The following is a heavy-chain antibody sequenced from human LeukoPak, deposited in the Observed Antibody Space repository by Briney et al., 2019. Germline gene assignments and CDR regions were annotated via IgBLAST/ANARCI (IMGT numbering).Heavy chain of an antibody. CDR3: ARESIVGATPRLDY. CDR2: TSSSDAGT. J-gene: IGHJ4*02. CDR1: GFPLSSHA. V-gene: IGHV3-23*01. D-gene: IGHD1-26*01. Sequence: GGSLRLSCAASGFPLSSHAMSWVRQAPGKGLEWVSATSSSDAGTYYADSVKGRFTISRDNSKNTLYLQMNSLRAEDTAVYYCARESIVGATPRLDYWGQGTLVTVSS.